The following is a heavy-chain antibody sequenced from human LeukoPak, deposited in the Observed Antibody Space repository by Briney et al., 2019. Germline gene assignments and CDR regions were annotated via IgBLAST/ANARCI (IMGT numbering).Heavy chain of an antibody. V-gene: IGHV3-21*01. J-gene: IGHJ4*02. CDR1: GFTFSSYS. Sequence: GGSLRLSCAASGFTFSSYSMNWVRQAPGKGLEWVSSISSSSSYMYYADSVKGRFTISRDNAKNSLYLQMNSLRAEDTAVYYCARDGGVAAAGDYWGQGTLVTVSS. CDR3: ARDGGVAAAGDY. D-gene: IGHD6-13*01. CDR2: ISSSSSYM.